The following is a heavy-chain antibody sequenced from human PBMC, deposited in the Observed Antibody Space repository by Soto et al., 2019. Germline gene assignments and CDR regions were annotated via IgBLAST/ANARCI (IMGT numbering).Heavy chain of an antibody. CDR3: ARDGNYSTSHGDFDS. CDR2: IIPIFGTT. D-gene: IGHD6-6*01. Sequence: QVQLVQSGAEVKKPGSSVKVSCKASRSTFSSYGISWVRQAPGQGLEWMGGIIPIFGTTNYAQKFQGRVTITADESTSTAYMELRSLRSEDTAVYYCARDGNYSTSHGDFDSWGQGTLVSLST. CDR1: RSTFSSYG. J-gene: IGHJ4*02. V-gene: IGHV1-69*01.